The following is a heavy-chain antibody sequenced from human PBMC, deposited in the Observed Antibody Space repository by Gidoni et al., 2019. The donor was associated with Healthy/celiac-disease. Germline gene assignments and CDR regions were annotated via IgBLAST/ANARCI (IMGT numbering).Heavy chain of an antibody. CDR3: ARGKGDDGGGWYYHYYYGMDV. D-gene: IGHD3-16*01. Sequence: QVQLQSSGPGLVQPSETLSLTCAVSGYSISSGSYWGWIRQTPGKGLEWIGRIYHSGSTYYNPSLKSRVTISVDKSKNQFSLKLSAGTAADTGVYYCARGKGDDGGGWYYHYYYGMDVWGQGTTVTVSS. V-gene: IGHV4-38-2*01. J-gene: IGHJ6*02. CDR2: IYHSGST. CDR1: GYSISSGSY.